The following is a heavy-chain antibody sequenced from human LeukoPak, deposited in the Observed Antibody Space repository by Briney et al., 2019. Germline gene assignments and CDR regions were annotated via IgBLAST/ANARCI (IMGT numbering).Heavy chain of an antibody. CDR2: IYYSGST. CDR3: ARVRRGYSYGCFDY. J-gene: IGHJ4*02. V-gene: IGHV4-30-4*07. CDR1: GGSISSGGYS. D-gene: IGHD5-18*01. Sequence: PSETLSLTCAVSGGSISSGGYSWSWIRQPPGKGLEWIGYIYYSGSTYYNPSLKSRVTISVDTSKNQFSLKLSSVTAADTAVYYCARVRRGYSYGCFDYWGQGTLVTVSS.